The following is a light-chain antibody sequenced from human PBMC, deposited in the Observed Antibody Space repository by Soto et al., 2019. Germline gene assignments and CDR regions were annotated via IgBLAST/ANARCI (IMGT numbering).Light chain of an antibody. CDR1: QSVSRS. Sequence: EIVLTQSPATLSLSPWEIATLSCRASQSVSRSLAWYQQKPGQAPRLLIFGASTRATGIPARFSGSGSATEFTLTISSLQSEDFAVYYCQKYNHWPLTCGGGTKGDIK. J-gene: IGKJ4*01. CDR3: QKYNHWPLT. V-gene: IGKV3-15*01. CDR2: GAS.